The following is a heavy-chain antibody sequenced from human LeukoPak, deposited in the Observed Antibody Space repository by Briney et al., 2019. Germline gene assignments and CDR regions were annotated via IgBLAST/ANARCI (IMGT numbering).Heavy chain of an antibody. CDR3: ARVVRYFDWLSYGMDV. Sequence: ASVKVSFKASGYTFTSYDINWVRQATGQGREWMGWMNPNSGNRGYAQKFQGRVTMTRNTAISTAYMALSSLRSEDTAVYYCARVVRYFDWLSYGMDVWGQGTTVTVSS. J-gene: IGHJ6*02. D-gene: IGHD3-9*01. CDR2: MNPNSGNR. V-gene: IGHV1-8*01. CDR1: GYTFTSYD.